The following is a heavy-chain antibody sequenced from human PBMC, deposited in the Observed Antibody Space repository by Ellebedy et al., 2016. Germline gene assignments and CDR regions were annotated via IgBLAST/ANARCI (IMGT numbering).Heavy chain of an antibody. CDR3: VKGASSGSWVTMEY. CDR2: ITGDTATT. Sequence: GGSLRLSCAASGFTLNTYAMTWIRQAAGEVLEWVSAITGDTATTYYADSVKGRFTISRDLSRNTLYLQMNSLRVEDTALYYCVKGASSGSWVTMEYWGQGALVTVSS. CDR1: GFTLNTYA. V-gene: IGHV3-23*01. D-gene: IGHD6-13*01. J-gene: IGHJ4*02.